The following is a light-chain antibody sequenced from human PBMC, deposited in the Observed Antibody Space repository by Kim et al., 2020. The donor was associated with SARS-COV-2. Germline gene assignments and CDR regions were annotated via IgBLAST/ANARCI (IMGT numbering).Light chain of an antibody. CDR1: QSIYIG. Sequence: SVGDRVTSPCRSSQSIYIGLAWYRQKPGKAPKLLIYKASSLDSGVPSRFSGSESGTEFTLTISSLQPDDFATYYCQQYNTYPWTFGQGTKVDIK. CDR3: QQYNTYPWT. J-gene: IGKJ1*01. V-gene: IGKV1-5*03. CDR2: KAS.